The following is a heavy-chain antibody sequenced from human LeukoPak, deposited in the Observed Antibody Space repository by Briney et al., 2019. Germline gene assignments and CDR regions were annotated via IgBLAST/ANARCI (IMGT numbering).Heavy chain of an antibody. CDR3: AREGATRGTAY. Sequence: ASVKVSCKASGYSFTSYYMNWVRQAPGQGLEWMGWISAYNGNTNYAQKLQGRVTMTTDTSTSTAYMELRSLRSDDTAVYYCAREGATRGTAYWGQGTLVTVSS. V-gene: IGHV1-18*04. CDR2: ISAYNGNT. CDR1: GYSFTSYY. D-gene: IGHD1-26*01. J-gene: IGHJ4*02.